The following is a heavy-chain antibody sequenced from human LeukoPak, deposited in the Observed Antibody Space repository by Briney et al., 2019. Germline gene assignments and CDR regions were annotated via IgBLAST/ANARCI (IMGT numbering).Heavy chain of an antibody. CDR3: AGEQQPPGRYYYYMDV. CDR1: GDSVSSNSAA. Sequence: SQTLSPTCAISGDSVSSNSAAWNWIRQSPSRGLEWLGRTYYRSKWYNDYAVSVKSRININPDTSKNQFSLQLNSVTPEDTAVYYCAGEQQPPGRYYYYMDVWGKGTTVTVSS. V-gene: IGHV6-1*01. CDR2: TYYRSKWYN. D-gene: IGHD6-13*01. J-gene: IGHJ6*03.